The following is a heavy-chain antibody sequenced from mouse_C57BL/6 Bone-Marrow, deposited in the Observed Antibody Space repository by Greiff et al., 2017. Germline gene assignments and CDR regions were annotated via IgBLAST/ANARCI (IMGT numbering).Heavy chain of an antibody. V-gene: IGHV1-63*01. D-gene: IGHD2-3*01. CDR1: GYTFTNYW. J-gene: IGHJ3*01. CDR3: ARDDGYYPFAY. Sequence: QVHVKQSGAELVRPGTSVTMSCKASGYTFTNYWIGWAKQRPGHGLEWIGDIYPGGGYTNYNEKFKGKATLTADKSSSTAYMQFSSLTSEDSAIYCCARDDGYYPFAYWGQGTLVTVSA. CDR2: IYPGGGYT.